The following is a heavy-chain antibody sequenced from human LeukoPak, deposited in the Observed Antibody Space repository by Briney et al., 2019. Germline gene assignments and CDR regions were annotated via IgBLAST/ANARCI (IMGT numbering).Heavy chain of an antibody. J-gene: IGHJ3*02. CDR3: AARVGVTLGVRTAFDI. CDR2: INPNSGGT. Sequence: ASVKVSCKASGYTFTGYYMHWVRQAPGQGLEWMGWINPNSGGTNYAQKFQGRVTMTRDTSISTAYMELSRLRSDDTAVYYCAARVGVTLGVRTAFDIWGQGTMVTVSS. CDR1: GYTFTGYY. V-gene: IGHV1-2*02. D-gene: IGHD1-26*01.